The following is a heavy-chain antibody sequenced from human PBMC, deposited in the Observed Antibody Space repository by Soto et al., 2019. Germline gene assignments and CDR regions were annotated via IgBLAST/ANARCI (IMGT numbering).Heavy chain of an antibody. D-gene: IGHD6-19*01. CDR2: IYYSGST. J-gene: IGHJ6*02. V-gene: IGHV4-59*01. Sequence: PSETLSLTCTVSGGSISSYYWSWIRQPPGKGLEWIGYIYYSGSTNYNPSLKSRVTISVDTSKNQFSLKLSSVTAADTAVYYCARDTAVAGYYYYYGMDVWGQGTTVTVSS. CDR1: GGSISSYY. CDR3: ARDTAVAGYYYYYGMDV.